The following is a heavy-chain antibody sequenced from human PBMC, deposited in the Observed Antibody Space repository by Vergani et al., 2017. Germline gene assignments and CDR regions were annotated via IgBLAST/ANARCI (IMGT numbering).Heavy chain of an antibody. J-gene: IGHJ6*02. CDR2: IFSNDEK. CDR1: GFSLSNARMG. V-gene: IGHV2-26*01. CDR3: ARIWPPGYYYYYGMDV. Sequence: QVTLKESGPVLVKPTETLTLTCTVSGFSLSNARMGVSWIRQTPGKALEWLAHIFSNDEKSYSTSLKSRLTISKDTSKSQVVLTMPNMDPVYTATYYCARIWPPGYYYYYGMDVWGQGTTVTVSS.